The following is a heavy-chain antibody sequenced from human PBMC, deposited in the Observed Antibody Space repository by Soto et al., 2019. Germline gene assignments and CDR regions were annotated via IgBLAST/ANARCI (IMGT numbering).Heavy chain of an antibody. Sequence: GESLKISCQTAGYNFDSNWIGWVRQMPGKGLEWMGIIYPGDSETRYSPSFQGQVTFSVDKSFKTAYLQWRSLQASDTAMYYCARILEYCGEPHYFDPSGPATAVTVSS. D-gene: IGHD1-1*01. J-gene: IGHJ4*02. V-gene: IGHV5-51*01. CDR1: GYNFDSNW. CDR2: IYPGDSET. CDR3: ARILEYCGEPHYFDP.